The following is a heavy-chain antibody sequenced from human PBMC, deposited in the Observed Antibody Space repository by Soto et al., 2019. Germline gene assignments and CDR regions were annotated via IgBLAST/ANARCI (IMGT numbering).Heavy chain of an antibody. CDR3: ARAVRCSGGSCYSGWFDP. CDR2: ISAYNGNT. J-gene: IGHJ5*02. D-gene: IGHD2-15*01. CDR1: GYTFTSDG. V-gene: IGHV1-18*01. Sequence: ASVKVSCKASGYTFTSDGISWVRQAPGQGLEWMGWISAYNGNTNYAQKLQGRVTMTTDTSTSTAYMELRSLGSDDTAVYYCARAVRCSGGSCYSGWFDPWGQGTLVTVSS.